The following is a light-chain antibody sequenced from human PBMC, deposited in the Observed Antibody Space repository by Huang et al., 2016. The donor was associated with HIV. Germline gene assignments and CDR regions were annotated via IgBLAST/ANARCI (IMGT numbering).Light chain of an antibody. Sequence: EIVLTQSPATLSLSPGERATLSCRASQSVSSYLAGYQQKPGQAPRLLIYDASNRATGIPARFNCSGSGTDFTVTISSLEPEDFAVYYCQQRSNWPPYTVGQGTKLGIK. CDR1: QSVSSY. CDR3: QQRSNWPPYT. V-gene: IGKV3-11*01. J-gene: IGKJ2*01. CDR2: DAS.